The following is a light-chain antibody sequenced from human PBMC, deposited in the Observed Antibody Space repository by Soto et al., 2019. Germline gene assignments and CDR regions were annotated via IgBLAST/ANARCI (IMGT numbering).Light chain of an antibody. CDR1: QTISSW. J-gene: IGKJ1*01. CDR3: QHYNSYSEA. V-gene: IGKV1-5*03. CDR2: KAS. Sequence: IHMTHSPSTLSVSVGDMVTITFRASQTISSWLAWYQQKPGKAPKLLIYKASTLKSGVPSRFSGSGSGTEFTLTISSLQPDDFATYYCQHYNSYSEAFGQGTKVDIK.